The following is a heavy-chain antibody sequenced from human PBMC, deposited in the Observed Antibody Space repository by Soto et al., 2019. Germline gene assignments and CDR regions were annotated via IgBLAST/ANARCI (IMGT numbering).Heavy chain of an antibody. Sequence: RGESLKISCKGSGYSFSTYWIAWVRQMPGRGLEWMGTISPADSDTTYSPSFQGQVTISADKSITTAYLQWSSLKASDTAMYYCAITVYNGPFDYWGQGTLVTVSS. CDR1: GYSFSTYW. CDR2: ISPADSDT. CDR3: AITVYNGPFDY. V-gene: IGHV5-51*01. D-gene: IGHD5-12*01. J-gene: IGHJ4*02.